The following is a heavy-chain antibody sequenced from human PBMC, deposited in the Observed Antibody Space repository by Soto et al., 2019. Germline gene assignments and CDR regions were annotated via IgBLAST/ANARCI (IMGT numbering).Heavy chain of an antibody. CDR2: IDWDDAK. CDR1: GFSLSASRMS. D-gene: IGHD2-2*01. CDR3: AHSRWVYCSTTSCPYYFDY. Sequence: SGPTLVNPTQTLTLTCTFSGFSLSASRMSISWIRQPPGKALEWLARIDWDDAKYFNTSLKTRLTVSKDTSKTQVVLTMTNMDPVDTGTYYCAHSRWVYCSTTSCPYYFDYWGQGTLVTVSS. V-gene: IGHV2-70*12. J-gene: IGHJ4*02.